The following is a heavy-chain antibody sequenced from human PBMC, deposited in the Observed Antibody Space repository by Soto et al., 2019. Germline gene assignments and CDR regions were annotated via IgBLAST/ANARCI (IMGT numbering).Heavy chain of an antibody. D-gene: IGHD5-18*01. CDR1: GGSISSGGSS. V-gene: IGHV4-30-2*01. Sequence: QLQLQESGSGLVKPSQTLSLTCAVSGGSISSGGSSWSWIRQPPGKGLEWIGNIYLSGSTYYNPSLKSRVTISVDRSKNQFSLKLSSVTAADTAVYYCARDPGYGNWFDPWGQGTLVTVSS. CDR3: ARDPGYGNWFDP. CDR2: IYLSGST. J-gene: IGHJ5*02.